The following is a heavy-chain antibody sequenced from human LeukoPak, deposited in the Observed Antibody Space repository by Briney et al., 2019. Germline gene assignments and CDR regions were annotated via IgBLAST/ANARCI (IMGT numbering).Heavy chain of an antibody. J-gene: IGHJ4*02. CDR3: ARDNGDIVVVPAATQFDY. CDR1: GYTFTGYY. D-gene: IGHD2-2*01. V-gene: IGHV1-2*02. Sequence: GASVKVSCKASGYTFTGYYMHWVRQAPGQGLEWMGWINPNSGGTNYAQKFQGRVTMTRDTSISTAYMELSRLRSDDTAVYYCARDNGDIVVVPAATQFDYWGQGTLVTVSS. CDR2: INPNSGGT.